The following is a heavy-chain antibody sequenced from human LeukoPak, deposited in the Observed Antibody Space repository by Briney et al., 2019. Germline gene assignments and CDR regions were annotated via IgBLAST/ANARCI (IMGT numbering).Heavy chain of an antibody. CDR1: GYTFTSYY. Sequence: ASVKVSCKASGYTFTSYYMHWVRQAPGQGLEWMGIINPSGGYTTYAQNFQGRVTMTRDTSTSTVYMELSSLRCEDTAVYYCARAGSGWFWFDPWGQGTLVTVSS. V-gene: IGHV1-46*03. CDR3: ARAGSGWFWFDP. J-gene: IGHJ5*02. D-gene: IGHD6-19*01. CDR2: INPSGGYT.